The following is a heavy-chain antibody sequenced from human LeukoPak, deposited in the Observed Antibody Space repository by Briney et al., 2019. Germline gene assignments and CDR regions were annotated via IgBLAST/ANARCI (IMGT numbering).Heavy chain of an antibody. V-gene: IGHV3-30*04. CDR2: ISYDGSNK. CDR3: ARGSVTTFYYYGMDL. J-gene: IGHJ6*04. CDR1: GFTFSSYA. D-gene: IGHD4-11*01. Sequence: GGSLRLSCAASGFTFSSYAMHWVRQAPGKGLEWVAVISYDGSNKYYADSVKGRFTISRDNPKNTLYLQMNSLRAEDTAVYYCARGSVTTFYYYGMDLWGKGTTVTVSS.